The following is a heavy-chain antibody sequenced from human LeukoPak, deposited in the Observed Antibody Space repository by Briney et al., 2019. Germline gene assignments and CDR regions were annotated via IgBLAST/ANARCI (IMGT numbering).Heavy chain of an antibody. CDR3: AKRPRTYYYDSSGYFPDY. D-gene: IGHD3-22*01. CDR1: GFTFSSYS. Sequence: PGGSLRLSCAASGFTFSSYSMNWVRQAPGKGLEWVSYISSSSSTIYYADSVKGRFTISRDNAKNSLYLQMNSLRAEDTAVYYCAKRPRTYYYDSSGYFPDYWGQGTLVTVSS. J-gene: IGHJ4*02. CDR2: ISSSSSTI. V-gene: IGHV3-48*01.